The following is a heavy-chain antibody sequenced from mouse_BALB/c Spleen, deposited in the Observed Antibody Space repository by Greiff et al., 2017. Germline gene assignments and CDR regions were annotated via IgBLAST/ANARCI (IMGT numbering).Heavy chain of an antibody. CDR1: GYSITSGYY. CDR3: ARDPAYYRYDEGYAMDY. D-gene: IGHD2-14*01. CDR2: ISYDGSN. V-gene: IGHV3-6*02. J-gene: IGHJ4*01. Sequence: EVQLQQSGPGLVKPSQSLSLTCSVTGYSITSGYYWNWIRQFPGNKLEWMGYISYDGSNNYNPSLKNRISITRDTSKNQFFLKLNSVTTEDTATYYCARDPAYYRYDEGYAMDYWGQGTSVTVSS.